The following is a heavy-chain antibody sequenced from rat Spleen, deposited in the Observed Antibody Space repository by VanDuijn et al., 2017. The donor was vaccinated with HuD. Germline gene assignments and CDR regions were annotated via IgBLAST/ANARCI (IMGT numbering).Heavy chain of an antibody. CDR2: ISYGDSSGHSST. CDR3: ARHRDVYYGLSHYFDY. CDR1: GFTFSNSG. D-gene: IGHD1-6*01. Sequence: EVQLVESGGGLVQPGRSLKLSCAASGFTFSNSGMAWVCQAPTKGLEWVATISYGDSSGHSSTYYRDSVKGRFTISRDNAKSTLYLQMNSQRSEDTATYYCARHRDVYYGLSHYFDYWGQGVMVTVSS. J-gene: IGHJ2*01. V-gene: IGHV5-29*01.